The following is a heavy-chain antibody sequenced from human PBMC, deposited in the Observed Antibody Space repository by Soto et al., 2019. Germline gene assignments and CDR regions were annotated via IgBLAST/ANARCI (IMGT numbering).Heavy chain of an antibody. CDR1: GFTFSSYA. Sequence: QVQLVESGGGVVQPGRSLRLSCAASGFTFSSYAMHWVRQAPGKGLEWVAVISYDGSNKYYADSVKGRFTISRDNSKNTLYLQMNSLRAEDTAVYYCARGAVKYTVTTWFDPWGQGTLVTVSS. CDR3: ARGAVKYTVTTWFDP. CDR2: ISYDGSNK. D-gene: IGHD4-4*01. J-gene: IGHJ5*02. V-gene: IGHV3-30-3*01.